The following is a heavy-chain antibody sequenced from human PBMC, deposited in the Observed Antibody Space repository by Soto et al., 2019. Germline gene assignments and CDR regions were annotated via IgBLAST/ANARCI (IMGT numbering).Heavy chain of an antibody. CDR3: ARGINRRYYGMDV. CDR2: IIPIFGTA. CDR1: GGTFSSYA. J-gene: IGHJ6*02. Sequence: GASVKVSCKASGGTFSSYAISWVRQAPGQGLEWMGGIIPIFGTANYAQKLQGRVTITADESTSTAYMELSSLRSEDTAVYYCARGINRRYYGMDVWAKGPRSPSP. V-gene: IGHV1-69*13.